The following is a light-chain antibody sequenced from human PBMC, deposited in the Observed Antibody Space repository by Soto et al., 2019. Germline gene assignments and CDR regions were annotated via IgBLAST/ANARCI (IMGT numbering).Light chain of an antibody. CDR2: GAS. V-gene: IGKV3-20*01. J-gene: IGKJ1*01. CDR3: QQYGSSLTWT. Sequence: LVRRKSPATLSFSPEERATLSCRASQSVSSSYLAWYQQKPGQAPRLLIYGASSRATGIPDRFSGSGSGTDFTLTISRLEPEDFAVYYCQQYGSSLTWTFGQGTKVDIK. CDR1: QSVSSSY.